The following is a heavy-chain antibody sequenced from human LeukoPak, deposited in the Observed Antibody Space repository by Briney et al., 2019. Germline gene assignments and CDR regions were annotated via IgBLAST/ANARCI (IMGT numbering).Heavy chain of an antibody. CDR2: INHSGST. D-gene: IGHD6-13*01. CDR3: ARDQQLLGYFDY. CDR1: GGSFSGYY. Sequence: PSETLSLTCAVYGGSFSGYYWSWIRQPPGKGLEWIGEINHSGSTNYNPSLKSRVTISVDTSKNQFSLKLSSVTAADTAVYYCARDQQLLGYFDYWGQGTLVTVSS. J-gene: IGHJ4*02. V-gene: IGHV4-34*01.